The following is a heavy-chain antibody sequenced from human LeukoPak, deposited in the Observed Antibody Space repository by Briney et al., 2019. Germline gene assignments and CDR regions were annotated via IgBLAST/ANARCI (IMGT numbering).Heavy chain of an antibody. J-gene: IGHJ4*02. CDR3: ARDHGYLGY. CDR2: ITSSSSII. CDR1: GFTFNSYS. V-gene: IGHV3-48*02. D-gene: IGHD3-22*01. Sequence: GGPLRLSCAASGFTFNSYSMNWVRQAPGKGLEWVSFITSSSSIISYADSVKGRFTITRDNAKNSLYLQMNSLRDEDTAVYYCARDHGYLGYWGQGTLVTVSS.